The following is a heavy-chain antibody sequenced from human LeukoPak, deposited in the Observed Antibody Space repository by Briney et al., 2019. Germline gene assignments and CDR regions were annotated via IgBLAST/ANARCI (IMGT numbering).Heavy chain of an antibody. D-gene: IGHD3-22*01. Sequence: SETLSLTCTVSGGSISSSSYYWGWIRQPPGKGLEWIGSIYYSGSTYYKPSLKSRVTISVDTSKNQFSLKLSSVTAADTAVYYCAHYYYDSSGYYPDYWGQGTLVTVSS. CDR3: AHYYYDSSGYYPDY. V-gene: IGHV4-39*07. CDR1: GGSISSSSYY. J-gene: IGHJ4*02. CDR2: IYYSGST.